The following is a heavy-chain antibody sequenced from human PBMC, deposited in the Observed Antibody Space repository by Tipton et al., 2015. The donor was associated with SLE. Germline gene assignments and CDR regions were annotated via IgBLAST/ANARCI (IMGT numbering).Heavy chain of an antibody. D-gene: IGHD3-10*01. CDR3: ARPSESGASYFDY. CDR2: IRFDGIIK. Sequence: RSLRLSCVASGFTFSNYAIHWVRQAPGKGLEWVAVIRFDGIIKSYGDSVTGRFTISRDNTKNTVYLQMESLRPEDTGVYYCARPSESGASYFDYWGQGTLVTVSS. J-gene: IGHJ4*02. V-gene: IGHV3-30*04. CDR1: GFTFSNYA.